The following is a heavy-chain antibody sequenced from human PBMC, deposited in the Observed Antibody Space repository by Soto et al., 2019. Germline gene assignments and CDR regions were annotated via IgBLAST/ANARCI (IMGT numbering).Heavy chain of an antibody. CDR2: INPSTGTT. J-gene: IGHJ4*02. CDR1: GYTFTNDY. Sequence: QVQLVQSGAEVKKPGASVKVSCKASGYTFTNDYMHWVRQAPGQGLGWMGIINPSTGTTSYAQKFQGRVTMTRDTSTSTVPMELSSLRSDDTVVYCCVRASWDRVRGVKEFDSWGQGNLVTVSS. V-gene: IGHV1-46*01. D-gene: IGHD3-10*01. CDR3: VRASWDRVRGVKEFDS.